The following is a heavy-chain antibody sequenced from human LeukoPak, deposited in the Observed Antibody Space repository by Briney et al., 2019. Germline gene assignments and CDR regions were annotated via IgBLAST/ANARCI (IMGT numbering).Heavy chain of an antibody. J-gene: IGHJ4*02. CDR3: AKVREAITMIVVVPFDY. V-gene: IGHV3-30*18. D-gene: IGHD3-22*01. CDR2: ISYDGSNK. CDR1: GFTFSSYG. Sequence: GGSLRLSCAASGFTFSSYGMHWVRQAPGKGLEWVAVISYDGSNKYYADSVKGRFTISRDNSKNTLYLQMNSLRAEDTAVYYCAKVREAITMIVVVPFDYWGQGTLVTVSS.